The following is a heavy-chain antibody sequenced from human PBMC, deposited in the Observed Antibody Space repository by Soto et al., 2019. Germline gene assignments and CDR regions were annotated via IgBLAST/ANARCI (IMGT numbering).Heavy chain of an antibody. D-gene: IGHD1-7*01. CDR2: ISNDGTNK. Sequence: QVQLEESGGGVVQPGRSLRLSCVGTGFTFSSYAMHWVRQAPGKGLEWVAVISNDGTNKYYADSVEGRITISRDNSKNTVYLQMNSLRSEDTAVYYCARGTTLAMYDYGMDVWGQGATVTVSS. CDR3: ARGTTLAMYDYGMDV. CDR1: GFTFSSYA. V-gene: IGHV3-30-3*01. J-gene: IGHJ6*02.